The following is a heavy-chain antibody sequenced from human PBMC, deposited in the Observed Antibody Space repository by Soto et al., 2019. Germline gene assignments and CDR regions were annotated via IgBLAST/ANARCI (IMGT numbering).Heavy chain of an antibody. V-gene: IGHV3-66*01. CDR1: GFTVSNNY. Sequence: EVQVVESGGGLVQPGGSLRLSCAASGFTVSNNYMSWVRQAPGKWLEWISVIFSDGSTYYADSVKGRFTISRDNSENTLCLQTNSLKAEDTAVYYCARDPFQVFGYWGQGTLVTGSS. CDR3: ARDPFQVFGY. CDR2: IFSDGST. J-gene: IGHJ4*02.